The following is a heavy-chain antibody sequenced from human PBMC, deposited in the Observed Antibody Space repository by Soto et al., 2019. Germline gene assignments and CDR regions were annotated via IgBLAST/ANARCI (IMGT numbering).Heavy chain of an antibody. CDR3: ARRWFGEILDY. Sequence: QVQLVQSGDEVKKPGASVKVSCKASGYTFTSYGISWVRQAPGQGLEWMGWISAYNGNTNYAQKLQGRVTMTTDTCTSTGYMELRSLRSDGTAVYYCARRWFGEILDYWGQGTLVTVSS. V-gene: IGHV1-18*01. CDR2: ISAYNGNT. CDR1: GYTFTSYG. D-gene: IGHD3-10*01. J-gene: IGHJ4*02.